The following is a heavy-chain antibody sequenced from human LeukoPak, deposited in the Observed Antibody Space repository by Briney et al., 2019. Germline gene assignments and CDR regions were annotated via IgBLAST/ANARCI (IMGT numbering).Heavy chain of an antibody. Sequence: ASVKVSCKASGGTFSSYAISWVRQAPGQGLEWMGTINPSGGSTSYAQKFQGRVTMTRDTSTSTVYMELSSLRSEDTAVYYFAREVDCGGDCYSFDYWGQGTLVTVSS. D-gene: IGHD2-21*02. V-gene: IGHV1-46*01. CDR1: GGTFSSYA. J-gene: IGHJ4*02. CDR3: AREVDCGGDCYSFDY. CDR2: INPSGGST.